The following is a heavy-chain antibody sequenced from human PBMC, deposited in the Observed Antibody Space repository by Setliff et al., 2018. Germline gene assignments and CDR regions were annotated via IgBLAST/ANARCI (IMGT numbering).Heavy chain of an antibody. Sequence: SETLSLTCSVAGGSMTDFFWHWFRRPPGKGLEWIGYIYTKGGTNYSPPLKSRVTMSVDRSRNQFSLTLSSVSAADMAVYYCARGLNTESWTPLYWSPGTLVTVS. J-gene: IGHJ4*02. D-gene: IGHD2-15*01. CDR2: IYTKGGT. V-gene: IGHV4-4*08. CDR3: ARGLNTESWTPLY. CDR1: GGSMTDFF.